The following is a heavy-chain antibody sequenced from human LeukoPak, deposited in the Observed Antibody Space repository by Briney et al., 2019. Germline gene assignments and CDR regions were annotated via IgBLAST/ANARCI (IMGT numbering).Heavy chain of an antibody. Sequence: ASVKVSCKASGYTFTGYYMHWVRQAPGQGLEWMGWINPNSGGTNYAQKFQGRVTMTRDTSIGTAYMELSRLRSDDTAVYYCARDPVSGYSSGWLDYWGQGTLVTVSS. J-gene: IGHJ4*02. V-gene: IGHV1-2*02. CDR3: ARDPVSGYSSGWLDY. CDR2: INPNSGGT. CDR1: GYTFTGYY. D-gene: IGHD6-19*01.